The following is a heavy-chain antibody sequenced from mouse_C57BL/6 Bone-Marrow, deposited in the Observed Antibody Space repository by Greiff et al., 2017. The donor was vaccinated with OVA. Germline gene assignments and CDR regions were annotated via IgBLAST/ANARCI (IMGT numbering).Heavy chain of an antibody. Sequence: VQVVESGAELVRPGTSVKVSCKASGYAFTNYLIEWVKQRPGQGLEWIGVINPGSGGTNYNEKFKGKATLTADKSSSTAYMQLSSLTSEDSAVYFCARRMGKLFYAMDYWGQGTSVTVSS. CDR3: ARRMGKLFYAMDY. CDR1: GYAFTNYL. D-gene: IGHD2-3*01. CDR2: INPGSGGT. J-gene: IGHJ4*01. V-gene: IGHV1-54*01.